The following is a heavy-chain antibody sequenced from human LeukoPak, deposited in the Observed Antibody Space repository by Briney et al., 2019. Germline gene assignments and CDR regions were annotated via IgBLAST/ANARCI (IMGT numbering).Heavy chain of an antibody. CDR2: IYYSGST. V-gene: IGHV4-39*01. D-gene: IGHD2-2*03. CDR3: ASVDISMDV. Sequence: PPETLSLTCTVSGGSISSSSYYWGWIRQPPGKGLEWIGSIYYSGSTYYNPSLKSRVTISVDTSKNQFSLKLSSVTAADTAVYYCASVDISMDVWGKGTTVTVSS. CDR1: GGSISSSSYY. J-gene: IGHJ6*04.